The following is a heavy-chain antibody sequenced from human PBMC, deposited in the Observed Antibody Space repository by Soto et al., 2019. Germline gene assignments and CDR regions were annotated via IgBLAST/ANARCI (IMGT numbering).Heavy chain of an antibody. CDR1: GFTFSSYS. CDR3: ARIGQTADGAGDVWFGESNPPYYYYGMDV. J-gene: IGHJ6*01. CDR2: ISSSSSYI. V-gene: IGHV3-21*01. D-gene: IGHD3-10*01. Sequence: EVQLVESGGGLVKPGGSLRLSCAASGFTFSSYSMNWVRQAPGKGLEWVSSISSSSSYIYYADSVKGRFTISRDNAKNSLYLQMNSLRAEDTAVYYCARIGQTADGAGDVWFGESNPPYYYYGMDVW.